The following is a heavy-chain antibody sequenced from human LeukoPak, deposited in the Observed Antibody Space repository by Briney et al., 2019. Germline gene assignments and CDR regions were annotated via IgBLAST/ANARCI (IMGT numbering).Heavy chain of an antibody. D-gene: IGHD2-2*01. J-gene: IGHJ5*02. Sequence: ASVKVSCKASGYTFTSYGISWVRRAPGQGLEWMGWISAYNGNTNYAQKLQGRVTMTTDTSTSTAYMELRSLRSDDTAVYYCARDRRYCSSTSCPNWFDPWGQGTLVTVSS. CDR2: ISAYNGNT. CDR1: GYTFTSYG. CDR3: ARDRRYCSSTSCPNWFDP. V-gene: IGHV1-18*01.